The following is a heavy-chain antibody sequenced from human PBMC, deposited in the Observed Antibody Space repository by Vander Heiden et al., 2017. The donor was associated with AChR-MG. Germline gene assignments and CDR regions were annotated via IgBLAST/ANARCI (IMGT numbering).Heavy chain of an antibody. D-gene: IGHD3-3*01. CDR3: ARDHYDFWSGYYAIH. CDR2: ISYDGSNK. Sequence: QVQLVESGGGVVQPGRSLRLSCAASGFTFSSYAMHWVRQAPGKGLEWVAVISYDGSNKYYADSVKGRFTISRDNSKNTLYLQMNSLRAEDTAVYYCARDHYDFWSGYYAIHWGQGTLVTVSS. J-gene: IGHJ4*02. V-gene: IGHV3-30-3*01. CDR1: GFTFSSYA.